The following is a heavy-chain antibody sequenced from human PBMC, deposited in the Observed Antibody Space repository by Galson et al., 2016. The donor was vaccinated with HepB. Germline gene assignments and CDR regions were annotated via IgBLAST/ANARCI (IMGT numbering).Heavy chain of an antibody. CDR2: INGYNGHT. CDR1: GYTFTSYG. V-gene: IGHV1-18*01. D-gene: IGHD3-3*01. Sequence: SVKVSCKASGYTFTSYGISCVRQAPGQGLEWMGWINGYNGHTKYAQKFQGRVTMTTDTSTGTAYMEVRSLRSDDTAVYFCARASIGPFWSALIVKLDFWGQGTLVTVSS. J-gene: IGHJ4*02. CDR3: ARASIGPFWSALIVKLDF.